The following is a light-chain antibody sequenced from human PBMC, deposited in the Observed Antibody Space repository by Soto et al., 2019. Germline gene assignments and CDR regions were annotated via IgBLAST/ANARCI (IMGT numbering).Light chain of an antibody. CDR2: EGS. CDR3: CSYAGSSTVV. V-gene: IGLV2-23*01. Sequence: QAVVTQPASVSGSPGQSITISCTGTSSDVGSYNLVSWYQQHPGKAPKLMIYEGSKWPSGVSNRFSGSKSGNTASLTISGLQAEDEADYYCCSYAGSSTVVFGGGTKVTVL. CDR1: SSDVGSYNL. J-gene: IGLJ2*01.